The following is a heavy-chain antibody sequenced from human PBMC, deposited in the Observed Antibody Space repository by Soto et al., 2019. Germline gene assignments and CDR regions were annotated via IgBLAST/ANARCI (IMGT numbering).Heavy chain of an antibody. CDR2: LIPILGIP. Sequence: QVHLVQSGAEMKKPGSSVKVYCKASGGTFSSFSISWVRQAPGQGLEWMGRLIPILGIPHYAQKFQGRVTITADESTTTAYMKLSSLRSENTAVYYCAGDRCSGSVCYGSDPWGQGTLVTVSS. V-gene: IGHV1-69*04. D-gene: IGHD2-8*02. CDR3: AGDRCSGSVCYGSDP. J-gene: IGHJ5*02. CDR1: GGTFSSFS.